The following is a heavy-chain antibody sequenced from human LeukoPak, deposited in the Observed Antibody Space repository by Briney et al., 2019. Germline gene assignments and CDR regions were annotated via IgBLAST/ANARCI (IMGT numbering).Heavy chain of an antibody. CDR1: GGSISSSSYY. CDR3: ARGFRAFLSPSTYYFDY. Sequence: SETLSLSCTVSGGSISSSSYYWGWISQPPGKGLEWIGSVYYSGSTYHNPSLKSRVPISVDTSKNQFSLKLSSVTAADTAVYYCARGFRAFLSPSTYYFDYWGQGTLVTVSS. V-gene: IGHV4-39*07. D-gene: IGHD3-3*02. J-gene: IGHJ4*02. CDR2: VYYSGST.